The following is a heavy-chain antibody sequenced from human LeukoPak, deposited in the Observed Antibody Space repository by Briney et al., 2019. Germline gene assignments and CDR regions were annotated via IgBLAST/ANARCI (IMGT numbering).Heavy chain of an antibody. Sequence: GGSLRLSCAASGFTFSSYSMNWVRQAPGKGLEWVSYISSSSSTIYYADSVKGRFTISRDNANNSLYLQMNSLRAEDTAVYYCARESNSSGWYLGGFDYWGQGALVTVSS. CDR2: ISSSSSTI. CDR1: GFTFSSYS. J-gene: IGHJ4*02. D-gene: IGHD6-19*01. V-gene: IGHV3-48*04. CDR3: ARESNSSGWYLGGFDY.